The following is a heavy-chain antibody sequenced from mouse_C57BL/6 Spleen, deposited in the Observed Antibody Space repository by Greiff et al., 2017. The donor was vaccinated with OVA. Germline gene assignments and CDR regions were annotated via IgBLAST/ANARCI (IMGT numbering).Heavy chain of an antibody. CDR1: GYTFTSYW. D-gene: IGHD1-1*01. V-gene: IGHV1-59*01. CDR3: AREDITTVFDY. J-gene: IGHJ2*01. Sequence: QVQLQQPGAELVRPGTSVKLSCKASGYTFTSYWMHWVKQRPGQGLEWIGVIDPSDSYTNYNQKFKGKATLTVDTSSSTAYMQLSSLTSEDSAVYYCAREDITTVFDYWGQGTTRTVSS. CDR2: IDPSDSYT.